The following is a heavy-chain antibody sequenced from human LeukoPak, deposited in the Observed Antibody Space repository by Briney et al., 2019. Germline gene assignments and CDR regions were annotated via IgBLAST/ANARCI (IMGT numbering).Heavy chain of an antibody. J-gene: IGHJ2*01. CDR3: ARGGYSSSSTLGYFDL. D-gene: IGHD6-6*01. CDR2: IIPIFGTA. Sequence: SVKVSCKASGGTFSSYAISWVRQAPGQGLEWMGGIIPIFGTANYAQKFQGRVTITTDESTSTAYMELSSLRSEDTAVYYCARGGYSSSSTLGYFDLWGRGTLVTASS. V-gene: IGHV1-69*05. CDR1: GGTFSSYA.